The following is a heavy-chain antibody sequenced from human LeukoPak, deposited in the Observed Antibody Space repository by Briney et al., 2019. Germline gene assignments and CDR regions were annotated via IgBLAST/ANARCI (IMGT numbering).Heavy chain of an antibody. CDR2: IYTSGST. Sequence: SETLSLTCTVSGGSISSGSYYWSWIRQPAGKGLEWIGRIYTSGSTNYNPSLKSRVTISVDTSKNQFSLKLSSVTAADTALYYCARENGYRYDYWGQGTLVAVSS. D-gene: IGHD5-18*01. J-gene: IGHJ4*02. CDR3: ARENGYRYDY. CDR1: GGSISSGSYY. V-gene: IGHV4-61*02.